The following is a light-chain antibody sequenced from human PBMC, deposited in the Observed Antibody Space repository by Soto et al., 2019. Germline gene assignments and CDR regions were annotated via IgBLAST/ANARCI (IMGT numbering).Light chain of an antibody. CDR3: QQYNRYGT. J-gene: IGKJ1*01. Sequence: DIQMTQSPSTLSASVGDRVTITCRASQSISSWLAWYQQKPGKAPKLLIYDASSLESGVPSRFSGSGSGTEFTLTSSGLQPDDFATYYCQQYNRYGTFGQGTKVEIK. CDR2: DAS. CDR1: QSISSW. V-gene: IGKV1-5*01.